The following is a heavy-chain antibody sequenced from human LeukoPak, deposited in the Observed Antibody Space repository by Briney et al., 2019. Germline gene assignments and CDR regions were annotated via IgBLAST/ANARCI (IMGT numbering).Heavy chain of an antibody. D-gene: IGHD4-17*01. CDR2: INSVGSST. V-gene: IGHV3-74*01. Sequence: PGGSLRLSCAASGFTFSSFWMHWVRQAPGKGLVWVSRINSVGSSTSYADSVKGRFSISRDNAQKTLYLQMNSLRPEDTAVYLCARQKITVTVSLDSWGQGTLVTVSS. CDR3: ARQKITVTVSLDS. J-gene: IGHJ5*01. CDR1: GFTFSSFW.